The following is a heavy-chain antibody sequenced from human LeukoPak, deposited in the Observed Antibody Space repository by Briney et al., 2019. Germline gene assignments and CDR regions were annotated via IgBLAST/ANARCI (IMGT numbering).Heavy chain of an antibody. Sequence: PGGSLRLSCAASEFTFSTYAMSWVRQAPGKGLEWVSSISDNGRSTYYADSVKGRFTISRDNSKNTLYLQMNSLRAEDTAVYYCAKGSEEGSAWYYFDYWGQGTLVTVSS. CDR3: AKGSEEGSAWYYFDY. CDR2: ISDNGRST. J-gene: IGHJ4*02. V-gene: IGHV3-23*01. D-gene: IGHD6-19*01. CDR1: EFTFSTYA.